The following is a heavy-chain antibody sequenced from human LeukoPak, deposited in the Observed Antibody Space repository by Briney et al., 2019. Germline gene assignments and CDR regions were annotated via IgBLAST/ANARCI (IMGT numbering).Heavy chain of an antibody. CDR3: VRDVGHGDY. CDR1: GFTLNNYW. J-gene: IGHJ4*02. CDR2: IKQDGSER. V-gene: IGHV3-7*01. Sequence: GGSLRLSCIASGFTLNNYWMAWVRQAPEKGLEWVASIKQDGSERNYVDSVWGRFTISRDNAKNSLYLQMNSLRVEDTAIYYCVRDVGHGDYWGQGTLVTVSS.